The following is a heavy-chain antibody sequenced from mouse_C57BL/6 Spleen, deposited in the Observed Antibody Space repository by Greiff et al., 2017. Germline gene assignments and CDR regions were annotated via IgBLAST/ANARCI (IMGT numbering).Heavy chain of an antibody. V-gene: IGHV3-6*01. Sequence: ESGPGLVKPSQSLSLTCSVTGYSITSGYYWNWIRQFPGNKLEWMGYISYDGSNNYNPSLKNRISITRDTSKNQFFLKLNSVTTEDTATYYCARGYGSSYVGYWGQGTTLTVSS. J-gene: IGHJ2*01. CDR2: ISYDGSN. CDR1: GYSITSGYY. D-gene: IGHD1-1*01. CDR3: ARGYGSSYVGY.